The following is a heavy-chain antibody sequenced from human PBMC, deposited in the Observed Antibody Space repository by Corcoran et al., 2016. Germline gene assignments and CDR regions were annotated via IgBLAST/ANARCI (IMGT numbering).Heavy chain of an antibody. V-gene: IGHV3-21*01. CDR1: GFTFSSYS. CDR2: ISSSSSYI. Sequence: EVQLVESGGGLVKPGGSLRLSCAASGFTFSSYSMNWVRQAPGKGLEWVSSISSSSSYIYYADSVKGRFTISRDNAKNSLYLQMNSLRAEDTAVYYCARDSAQDIVVVPAATGVSDYWGQGTWSPSPQ. CDR3: ARDSAQDIVVVPAATGVSDY. D-gene: IGHD2-2*01. J-gene: IGHJ4*02.